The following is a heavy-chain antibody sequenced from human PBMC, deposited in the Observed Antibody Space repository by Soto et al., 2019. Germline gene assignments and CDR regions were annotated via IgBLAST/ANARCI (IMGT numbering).Heavy chain of an antibody. CDR2: ISYDGSNK. CDR3: ARDREWLVSPWFDP. Sequence: PGGSLRLSCAASGFTFSSYAMHWVRQAPGKGLEWVAVISYDGSNKYYADSVKGRFTISRDNSKNTLYLQMNSLRAEDTAVYYCARDREWLVSPWFDPWGQGTLVTVSS. J-gene: IGHJ5*02. D-gene: IGHD6-19*01. V-gene: IGHV3-30-3*01. CDR1: GFTFSSYA.